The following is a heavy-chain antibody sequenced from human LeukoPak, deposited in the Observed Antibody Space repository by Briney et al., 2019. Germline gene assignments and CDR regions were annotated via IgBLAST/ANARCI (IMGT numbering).Heavy chain of an antibody. V-gene: IGHV4-39*01. Sequence: SETLSLTCTVSGGSISRSSYYWSWIRQPPGKGLEWIGSIYYSGSTYYNPSLKSRVTISVDTSKNQFSLKLSSVTAADTAVYYCASHYRLSYSSSWPWGQGTLVTVSS. CDR2: IYYSGST. CDR1: GGSISRSSYY. CDR3: ASHYRLSYSSSWP. J-gene: IGHJ5*02. D-gene: IGHD6-13*01.